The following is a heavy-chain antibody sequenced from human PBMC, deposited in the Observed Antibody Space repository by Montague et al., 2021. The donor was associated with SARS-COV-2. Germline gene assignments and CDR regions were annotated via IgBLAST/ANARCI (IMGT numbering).Heavy chain of an antibody. Sequence: SETLSLTCAVSGGSISSSHWWSWVRQPPGKGLEWVGYIYYSGSTNYNPSLKSRVTISVDTSKNQFSLKPSSVTAADTAVYYCAGTYYDFWSGFIHYYYMDVWGKGTTVTVSS. J-gene: IGHJ6*03. CDR1: GGSISSSHW. CDR2: IYYSGST. V-gene: IGHV4-4*02. D-gene: IGHD3-3*01. CDR3: AGTYYDFWSGFIHYYYMDV.